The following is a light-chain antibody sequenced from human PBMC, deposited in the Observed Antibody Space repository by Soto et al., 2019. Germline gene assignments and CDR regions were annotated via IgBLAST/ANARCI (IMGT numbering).Light chain of an antibody. CDR1: QSVSRY. Sequence: ESVCTQSLPTVALSPKERDPRACRASQSVSRYLAWYQQKPGQAPRLLIYDASNRATGIPASFSGSGSETDFTLTLSCLEPEDFAVYYCQQRSNWPITFGQGTLLE. CDR3: QQRSNWPIT. CDR2: DAS. J-gene: IGKJ5*01. V-gene: IGKV3-11*01.